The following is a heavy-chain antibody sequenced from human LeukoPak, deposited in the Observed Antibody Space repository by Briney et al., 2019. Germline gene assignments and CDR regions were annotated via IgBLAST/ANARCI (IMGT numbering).Heavy chain of an antibody. CDR3: ASLPRSSSYTRGY. CDR2: ISSSSSYT. J-gene: IGHJ4*02. V-gene: IGHV3-11*03. Sequence: GGSLRLSCAASGFTFSDYYMSWIRQAPGKGLEWVSYISSSSSYTNYADSVKGRFTISRDNAKNSLYLQMNSLKAEDTAVYYCASLPRSSSYTRGYWGQGTLVTVSS. CDR1: GFTFSDYY. D-gene: IGHD3-22*01.